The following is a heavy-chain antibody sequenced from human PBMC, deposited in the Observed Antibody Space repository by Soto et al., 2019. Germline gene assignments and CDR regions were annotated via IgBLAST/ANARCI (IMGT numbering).Heavy chain of an antibody. V-gene: IGHV3-23*01. J-gene: IGHJ4*02. D-gene: IGHD3-3*01. CDR2: ISGSGGST. CDR1: VFTFSSYA. Sequence: GGSLRLSCAASVFTFSSYAMSWVRQAPGKGLEWVSAISGSGGSTYYADSVKGRFTISRDNSKNTLYLQMNSLRAEDTAVYYCAKDRDDFWSGYYGYWGQGTLVTVSS. CDR3: AKDRDDFWSGYYGY.